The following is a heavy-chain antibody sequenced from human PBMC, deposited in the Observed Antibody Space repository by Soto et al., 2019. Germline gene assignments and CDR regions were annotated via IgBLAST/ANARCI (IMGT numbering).Heavy chain of an antibody. CDR3: AREGRLAASIFHNWFDP. CDR2: TYYRSKWFN. CDR1: SVSNNSAA. Sequence: SVSNNSAAWNWIRQSPSRGLEWLGRTYYRSKWFNNYALSVKGRITINPDTSKNQFSLQLNSVTPEDTAVYYCAREGRLAASIFHNWFDPWGQGTLVTVS. D-gene: IGHD3-3*02. V-gene: IGHV6-1*01. J-gene: IGHJ5*02.